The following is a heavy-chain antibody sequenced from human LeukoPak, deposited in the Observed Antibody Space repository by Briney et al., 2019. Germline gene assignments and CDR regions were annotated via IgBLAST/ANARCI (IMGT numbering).Heavy chain of an antibody. CDR3: ARGRRGPYYFDY. CDR2: MNPNSGNT. J-gene: IGHJ4*02. CDR1: GYTFTSYD. Sequence: ASVKVSCKASGYTFTSYDINWVRQATGQGLEWMGWMNPNSGNTGYAQKFQGRVTMTRNTSISTAYMELSSLRSEDTAVYYCARGRRGPYYFDYWGQGTLVTVSS. V-gene: IGHV1-8*01.